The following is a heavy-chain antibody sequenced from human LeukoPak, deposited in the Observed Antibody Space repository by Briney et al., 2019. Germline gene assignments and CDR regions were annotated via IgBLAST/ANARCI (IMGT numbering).Heavy chain of an antibody. CDR1: GGSVSTDH. Sequence: PSETLSLTCSVFGGSVSTDHWNWIRQPPGKGLEWIGTFYSDGSTSYNPSLKSRLTISVNTSRNQFSLKLTSVTSADTAVYYCARSLSGLDSGDCWGQGTLVTVSS. CDR2: FYSDGST. J-gene: IGHJ4*02. V-gene: IGHV4-59*02. D-gene: IGHD5-12*01. CDR3: ARSLSGLDSGDC.